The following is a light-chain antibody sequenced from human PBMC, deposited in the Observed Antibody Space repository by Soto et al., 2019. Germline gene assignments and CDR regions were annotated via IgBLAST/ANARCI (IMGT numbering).Light chain of an antibody. Sequence: QSVLTQSPSASGTPGQRVTISCSGSSSNIGANTVNWYQQLPGTAPKLLIFFGSHRPSGVSDRFSGSKSGSSASLAISGIQFEDEADYYCAAWDDSLKGVVFGGGTKLTVL. J-gene: IGLJ2*01. CDR3: AAWDDSLKGVV. CDR2: FGS. CDR1: SSNIGANT. V-gene: IGLV1-44*01.